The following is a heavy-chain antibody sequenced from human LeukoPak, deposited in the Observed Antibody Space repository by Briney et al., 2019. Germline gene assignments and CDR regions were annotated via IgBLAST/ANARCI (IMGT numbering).Heavy chain of an antibody. Sequence: SETLSLTCTFSGGSNSNYFWNWIRQPAGKGLEWIGRIYLSGHTNYNPSLKSRVTMSVDTSKTQFSLKLSSVTAADTAVYYCATSYDSSGYSVGFDYWGQGALVTVSS. D-gene: IGHD3-22*01. CDR2: IYLSGHT. CDR1: GGSNSNYF. V-gene: IGHV4-4*07. CDR3: ATSYDSSGYSVGFDY. J-gene: IGHJ4*02.